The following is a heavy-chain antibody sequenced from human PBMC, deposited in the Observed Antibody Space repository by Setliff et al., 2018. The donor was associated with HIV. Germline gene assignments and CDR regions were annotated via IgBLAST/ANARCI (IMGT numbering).Heavy chain of an antibody. Sequence: SETLSLTCTVSGGSIWNYYWSWIRQPPGKGLEWIGTIYYSGSTYYNPSLKSRVTISVDTSENQFSLKLTSVTAADTAMYFCARDATSEGYMDVWGKGTTVTVSS. CDR2: IYYSGST. CDR3: ARDATSEGYMDV. J-gene: IGHJ6*03. CDR1: GGSIWNYY. V-gene: IGHV4-59*12.